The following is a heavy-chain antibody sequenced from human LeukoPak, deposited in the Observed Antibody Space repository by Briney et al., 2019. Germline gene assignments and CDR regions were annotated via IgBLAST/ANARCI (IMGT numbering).Heavy chain of an antibody. Sequence: ASVKVSCKASGYTIISYGMSWVRQAPGQGLEWMGWISGYNGNIHYAQKLQGRVTMTTDTSTSTVYMELRSLRSDDTALYYCARDFPSYSEFFQYWGQGTLVTVSS. V-gene: IGHV1-18*01. CDR2: ISGYNGNI. CDR3: ARDFPSYSEFFQY. D-gene: IGHD2-15*01. J-gene: IGHJ1*01. CDR1: GYTIISYG.